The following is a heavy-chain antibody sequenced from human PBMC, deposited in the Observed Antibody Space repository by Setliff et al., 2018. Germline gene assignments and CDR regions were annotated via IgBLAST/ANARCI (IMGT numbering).Heavy chain of an antibody. D-gene: IGHD3-10*01. CDR3: ARWGSGAFRH. V-gene: IGHV1-18*01. J-gene: IGHJ4*02. Sequence: GASVKVSCKASGYTFTSYAMNWVRQAPGQGLEWMGWINTDTGSTGYSQKIQGRVTMTTDTSTSTAYMELRSITSDDTAVYFCARWGSGAFRHWGQGTLVTVSS. CDR1: GYTFTSYA. CDR2: INTDTGST.